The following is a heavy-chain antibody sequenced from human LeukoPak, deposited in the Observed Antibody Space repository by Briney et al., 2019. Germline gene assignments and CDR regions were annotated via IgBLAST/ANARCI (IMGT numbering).Heavy chain of an antibody. CDR1: GFTFSSYG. CDR2: IWYDGSNK. Sequence: PGGSLRLSCAASGFTFSSYGMHWVRQAPGKGLEWVAVIWYDGSNKYYADSVKGRFTISRDDSKNTLYLQMNSLKTEDTAVFYCTTDRDALRYWGQGTLVTVSS. J-gene: IGHJ4*02. V-gene: IGHV3-33*01. CDR3: TTDRDALRY. D-gene: IGHD2-21*02.